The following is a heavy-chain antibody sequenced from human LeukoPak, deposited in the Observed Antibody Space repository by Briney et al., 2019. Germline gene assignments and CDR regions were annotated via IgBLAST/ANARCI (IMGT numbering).Heavy chain of an antibody. V-gene: IGHV4-61*02. Sequence: SETLSLTCTVSGGSISSGSYYWSWIRQPAGKGLEWIGRIYTSGSTNYSPSLKSRVTISVDTSKNQFSLKLSSVTAADTAVYYCARWGEIAAAGTEFDYWGQGTLVTVSS. CDR1: GGSISSGSYY. CDR2: IYTSGST. CDR3: ARWGEIAAAGTEFDY. J-gene: IGHJ4*02. D-gene: IGHD6-13*01.